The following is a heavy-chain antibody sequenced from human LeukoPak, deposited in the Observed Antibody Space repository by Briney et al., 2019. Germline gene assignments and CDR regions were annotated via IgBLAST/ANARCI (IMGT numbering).Heavy chain of an antibody. J-gene: IGHJ4*02. CDR1: DDSIKSYF. CDR2: VFYSGST. V-gene: IGHV4-59*01. CDR3: ARKEWVPYYFDY. D-gene: IGHD3-3*01. Sequence: PSETLSLTCTVSDDSIKSYFWTWIRQSPGKGMEWIGYVFYSGSTNYSPSLKSRVTISVDTSKNQFSLKLTSVTAADTAVYYCARKEWVPYYFDYWGQGTLVTVSS.